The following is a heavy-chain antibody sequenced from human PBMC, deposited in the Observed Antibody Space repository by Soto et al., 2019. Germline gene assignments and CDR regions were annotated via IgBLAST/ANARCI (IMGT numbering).Heavy chain of an antibody. V-gene: IGHV4-31*03. Sequence: SETLSLTCTVSGGSISSGGYYWSWIRQHPGKGLEWIGYIYYSGSTYYNPSLKSRVTISVDTSKNQFSLKLSSVTAADTAVYYCARDRGGGYYGSGCYISWFDPWGQGTLVTVSS. CDR1: GGSISSGGYY. CDR3: ARDRGGGYYGSGCYISWFDP. D-gene: IGHD3-10*01. J-gene: IGHJ5*02. CDR2: IYYSGST.